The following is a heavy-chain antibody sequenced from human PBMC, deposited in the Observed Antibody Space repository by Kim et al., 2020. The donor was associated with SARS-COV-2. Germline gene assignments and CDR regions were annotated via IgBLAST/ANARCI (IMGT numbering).Heavy chain of an antibody. V-gene: IGHV4-4*09. CDR3: AATRGSYYFDY. D-gene: IGHD1-26*01. J-gene: IGHJ4*02. Sequence: TNYNPSPKSRVTIAVDTSKNQFSLKLSSVTAADTAVYYCAATRGSYYFDYWGQGTLVTVSS. CDR2: T.